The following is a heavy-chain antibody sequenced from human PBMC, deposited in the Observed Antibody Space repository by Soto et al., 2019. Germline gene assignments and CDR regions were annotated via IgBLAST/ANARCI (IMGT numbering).Heavy chain of an antibody. CDR1: GDCSSGSQR. J-gene: IGHJ6*02. CDR2: ISHTGTT. V-gene: IGHV4-4*02. CDR3: ARARFDAWSHIYYGLDV. Sequence: SVTRSLTCGVAGDCSSGSQRCSWVRLPPGHGLERIGEISHTGTTNYNPALKSRVTMSGDTSKNQFSLRVTSVTAADTAVYYCARARFDAWSHIYYGLDVWGQRTTVTVSS. D-gene: IGHD3-3*01.